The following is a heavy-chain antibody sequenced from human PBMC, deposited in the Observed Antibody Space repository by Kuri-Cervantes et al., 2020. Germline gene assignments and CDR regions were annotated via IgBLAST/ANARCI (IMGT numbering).Heavy chain of an antibody. CDR1: GFTFSNYA. J-gene: IGHJ5*02. CDR3: AGSHYGSGSYYSSPVSNWFDP. CDR2: ISGSGGSA. D-gene: IGHD3-10*01. V-gene: IGHV3-23*01. Sequence: GESLKISCTASGFTFSNYAMTWVRLAPGKGLDWVSAISGSGGSAYYADSVKGRFTISRDNAKNSLYLQMNSLRAEDTAVYYCAGSHYGSGSYYSSPVSNWFDPWGQGTLVTVSS.